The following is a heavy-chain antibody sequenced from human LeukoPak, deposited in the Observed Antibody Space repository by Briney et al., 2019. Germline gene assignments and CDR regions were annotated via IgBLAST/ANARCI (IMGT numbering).Heavy chain of an antibody. CDR1: GFPFIDYS. D-gene: IGHD6-13*01. Sequence: GGSLTLSCAASGFPFIDYSLNWFRQAPGKGLEWVSCISGDRRYIYYADSVKGRSTISRDNAQNSLYLHMNSLRAEDTAVYYCARVRCSSSWSDFDYWGQGTLVTVSS. CDR3: ARVRCSSSWSDFDY. J-gene: IGHJ4*02. CDR2: ISGDRRYI. V-gene: IGHV3-21*06.